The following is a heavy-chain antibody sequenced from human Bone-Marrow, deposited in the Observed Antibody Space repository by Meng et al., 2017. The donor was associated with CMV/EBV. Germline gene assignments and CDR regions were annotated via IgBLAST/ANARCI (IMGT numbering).Heavy chain of an antibody. V-gene: IGHV3-30-3*01. D-gene: IGHD3-3*01. J-gene: IGHJ4*02. Sequence: GGSLRLSCAASGFTFSSYAMHWVRQAPGKGLEWVAVISYDGSNKYYADSVKGRFTISRDNSKNTLYLQMNSLRAEDTAVYYCAKDPTPYSDFWSGSYSDYWGQGTLVTVSS. CDR1: GFTFSSYA. CDR3: AKDPTPYSDFWSGSYSDY. CDR2: ISYDGSNK.